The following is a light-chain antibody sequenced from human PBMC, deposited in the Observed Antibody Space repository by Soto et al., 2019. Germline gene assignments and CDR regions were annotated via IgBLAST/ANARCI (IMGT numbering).Light chain of an antibody. Sequence: QSALTQPASVSGSPGQSIAISCTGTSSDVGGYKYVSWYQQHPDKAPKLMIYDVSNRPSGVSDRFSGSKSGNTASLTITGLQDEDEAEYYCSAYTSSSTYVFGTGTKLTVL. V-gene: IGLV2-14*03. J-gene: IGLJ1*01. CDR1: SSDVGGYKY. CDR3: SAYTSSSTYV. CDR2: DVS.